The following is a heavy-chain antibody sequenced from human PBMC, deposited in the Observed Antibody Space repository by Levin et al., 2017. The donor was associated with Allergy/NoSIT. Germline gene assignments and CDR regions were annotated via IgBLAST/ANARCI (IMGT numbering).Heavy chain of an antibody. V-gene: IGHV4-31*03. D-gene: IGHD3-22*01. CDR3: ARETYYYDSSGYYYWYFDL. J-gene: IGHJ2*01. Sequence: SQTLSLTCTVSGGSISSGGYYWSWIRQHPGKGLEWIGYIYYSGSTYYNPSLKSRVTISVDTSKNQFSLKLSSVTAADTAVYYCARETYYYDSSGYYYWYFDLWGRGTLVTVSS. CDR2: IYYSGST. CDR1: GGSISSGGYY.